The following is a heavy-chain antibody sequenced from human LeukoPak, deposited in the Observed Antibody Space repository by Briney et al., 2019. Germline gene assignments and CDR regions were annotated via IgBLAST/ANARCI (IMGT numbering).Heavy chain of an antibody. CDR1: GFTFTSYW. CDR3: VRNLVRGVVYFDS. D-gene: IGHD3-10*01. V-gene: IGHV3-74*01. J-gene: IGHJ4*02. Sequence: GGSLRLSCAASGFTFTSYWMHWVRQSPGKGLAWVSRISYDGGGTNYAESVKGRFSISRDNAKNTLYLQMNSLRVEDTAVYYCVRNLVRGVVYFDSWGQGALVTVSS. CDR2: ISYDGGGT.